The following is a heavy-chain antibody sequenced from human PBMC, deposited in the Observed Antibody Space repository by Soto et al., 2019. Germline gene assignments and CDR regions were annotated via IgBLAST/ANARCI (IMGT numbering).Heavy chain of an antibody. V-gene: IGHV4-39*01. Sequence: PSETLSLTCTVSGGSISSSSYYWGWIRQPPGKGLEWIGSIYYSGSTYYNPSLKSRVTISVDTSKNQFSLKLSSVTAADTAVYYCARQGWYDYVWEKALYWGQGTLVTVSS. J-gene: IGHJ4*02. CDR2: IYYSGST. D-gene: IGHD3-16*01. CDR1: GGSISSSSYY. CDR3: ARQGWYDYVWEKALY.